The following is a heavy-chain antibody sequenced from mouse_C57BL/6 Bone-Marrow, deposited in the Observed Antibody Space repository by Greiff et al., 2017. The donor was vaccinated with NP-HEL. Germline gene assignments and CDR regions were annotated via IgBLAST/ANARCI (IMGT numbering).Heavy chain of an antibody. Sequence: EVQGVESGGGLVQPGGSLSLSCAASGFTFTDYYMSWVRQPPGKALEWLGFIRNKANGYTPEYSASVKGRFTISRDNSQSILYLQMNALRAEDSATYYCARSLYPVDYFDYWGQGTTLTVSS. J-gene: IGHJ2*01. CDR3: ARSLYPVDYFDY. D-gene: IGHD1-1*02. CDR1: GFTFTDYY. CDR2: IRNKANGYTP. V-gene: IGHV7-3*01.